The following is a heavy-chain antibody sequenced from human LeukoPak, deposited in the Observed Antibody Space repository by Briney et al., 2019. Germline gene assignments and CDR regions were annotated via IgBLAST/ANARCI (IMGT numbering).Heavy chain of an antibody. CDR2: INHSGST. V-gene: IGHV4-34*01. J-gene: IGHJ6*02. CDR3: ASRIAAAGTSYYYYGMDV. Sequence: SETLSLTCAVYGGSFSGYYWSWIRQPPGKGLEWIGEINHSGSTNYNPSLKSRVTISVDTSKNQFSLELSSVTAADTAVYYCASRIAAAGTSYYYYGMDVWGQGTTVTVSS. D-gene: IGHD6-13*01. CDR1: GGSFSGYY.